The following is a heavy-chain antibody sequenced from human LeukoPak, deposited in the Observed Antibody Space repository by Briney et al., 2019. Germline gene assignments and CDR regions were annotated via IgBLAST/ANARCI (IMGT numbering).Heavy chain of an antibody. V-gene: IGHV1-69*04. J-gene: IGHJ5*02. CDR3: ARDMLAVPSNWFDP. Sequence: SVKVSCKASGGTFSSYAISWVRQAPGQGLEWVGRVIPTLGIANYAQSFQGRVTITADKSTGTAYMQLSSLRSEDTAVYFCARDMLAVPSNWFDPWGQGTLVTVSS. CDR2: VIPTLGIA. CDR1: GGTFSSYA. D-gene: IGHD2-8*01.